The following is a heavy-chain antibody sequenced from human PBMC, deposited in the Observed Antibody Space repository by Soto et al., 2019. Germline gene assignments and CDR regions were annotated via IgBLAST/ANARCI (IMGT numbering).Heavy chain of an antibody. CDR3: ARQKRFGSYYYYGMDV. CDR1: GGSFSGYY. V-gene: IGHV4-34*01. CDR2: INHSGST. J-gene: IGHJ6*02. Sequence: SETLSLTCAVYGGSFSGYYWSWIRQPPGKGLEWIGEINHSGSTNYNPSLKSRVTISVDTSKNQFSLKLSSVTAADTAVYYCARQKRFGSYYYYGMDVWGQGILVT. D-gene: IGHD3-10*01.